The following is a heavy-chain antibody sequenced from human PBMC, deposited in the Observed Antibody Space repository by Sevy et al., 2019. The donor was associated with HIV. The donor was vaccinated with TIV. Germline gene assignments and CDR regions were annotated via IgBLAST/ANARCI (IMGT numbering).Heavy chain of an antibody. CDR1: GFTFSSYG. Sequence: GGSLRLSCAASGFTFSSYGMHWVRHGPGKGLEWVAVIWFDGSNTYYADSVKGRFTISRDIAKNTLHLQMNSLRAEDTAVYYCARDLEFYDSGDYGPAFMPDYWGQGTLVTVSS. CDR2: IWFDGSNT. J-gene: IGHJ4*02. V-gene: IGHV3-33*01. CDR3: ARDLEFYDSGDYGPAFMPDY. D-gene: IGHD4-17*01.